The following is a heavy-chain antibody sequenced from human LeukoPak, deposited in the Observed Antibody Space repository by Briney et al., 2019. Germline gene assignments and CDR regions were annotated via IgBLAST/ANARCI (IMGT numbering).Heavy chain of an antibody. J-gene: IGHJ4*02. V-gene: IGHV4-31*03. Sequence: RRSQTLSLTCTVSGGSISSGGYYWSWIRQHPGKGLEGIGYIYYSGSTYYNPSLKSRVTRAVDTSKNQFSLKLSSVTAADTAVYYCATKGEGDDYGDSFDYWGQGTLVTVSS. CDR1: GGSISSGGYY. CDR2: IYYSGST. D-gene: IGHD4-17*01. CDR3: ATKGEGDDYGDSFDY.